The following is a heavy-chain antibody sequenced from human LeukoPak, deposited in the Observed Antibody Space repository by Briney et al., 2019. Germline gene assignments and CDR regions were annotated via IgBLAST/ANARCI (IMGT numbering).Heavy chain of an antibody. CDR1: GFTFSTYA. CDR3: ARVAKATHSYAYGDDAFDI. J-gene: IGHJ3*02. V-gene: IGHV3-30*09. CDR2: ISYNGSNK. D-gene: IGHD5-18*01. Sequence: GGSLRLSCAASGFTFSTYAMHWVRQAPGKGLEWVAFISYNGSNKYYADSVKGRFALSRDNSKNTLYLQMSSLRAEDTAVYYCARVAKATHSYAYGDDAFDIWGQGTMVTVSS.